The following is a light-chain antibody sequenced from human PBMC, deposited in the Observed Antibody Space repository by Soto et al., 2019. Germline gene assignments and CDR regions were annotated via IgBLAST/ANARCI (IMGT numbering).Light chain of an antibody. CDR3: RQYVSYPVT. CDR2: KAY. CDR1: QSISNS. J-gene: IGKJ4*01. V-gene: IGKV1-5*03. Sequence: DIQMTQSPSTLSASVGDRVTITCRASQSISNSLAWYQQKPGKAPNLLIYKAYSLESGVQSRFSGSGSGTEFKLTISSLQPDDVAKYYCRQYVSYPVTFGGGTKVEMK.